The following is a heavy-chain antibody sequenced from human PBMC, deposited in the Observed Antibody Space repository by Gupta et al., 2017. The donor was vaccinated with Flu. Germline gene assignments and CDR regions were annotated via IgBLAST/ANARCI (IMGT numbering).Heavy chain of an antibody. CDR3: AKVRGGYCITTSCFGLYYFDS. J-gene: IGHJ4*02. CDR2: IRDSGANT. Sequence: EWFSVIRDSGANTYYADSVKGRFAISRDNSNNTLYLEMNILGAEDMAVYYCAKVRGGYCITTSCFGLYYFDSWGQGTLVTVSS. D-gene: IGHD2-2*01. V-gene: IGHV3-23*01.